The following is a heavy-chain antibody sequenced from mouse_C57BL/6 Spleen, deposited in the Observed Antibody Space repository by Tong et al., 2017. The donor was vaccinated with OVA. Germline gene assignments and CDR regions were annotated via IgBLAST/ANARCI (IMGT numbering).Heavy chain of an antibody. J-gene: IGHJ3*01. CDR2: ISDGGSYT. Sequence: EVQLQESGGGLVKPGGSLKLSCAASGFTFSSYAMSWVRQTPEKRLEWVATISDGGSYTYYPDNVKGRFTISRDNAKNNLYLQMSHLKSEDTAMYYCARERMFAYWGQGTLVTVSA. CDR3: ARERMFAY. CDR1: GFTFSSYA. V-gene: IGHV5-4*01.